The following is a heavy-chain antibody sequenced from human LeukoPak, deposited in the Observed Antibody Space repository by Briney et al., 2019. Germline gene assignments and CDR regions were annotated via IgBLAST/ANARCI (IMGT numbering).Heavy chain of an antibody. J-gene: IGHJ4*02. CDR3: ARVRGCSSTSCYVIQYYFDY. Sequence: VASVKVSCKASGYTFTSYGISWVRQAPGQGLEWMGWINTYNGNTNYAQNRVTMTTDTSTSTAYMELRSLRSDDTAVYYCARVRGCSSTSCYVIQYYFDYWGQGTLVTVSS. D-gene: IGHD2-2*01. CDR2: INTYNGNT. CDR1: GYTFTSYG. V-gene: IGHV1-18*01.